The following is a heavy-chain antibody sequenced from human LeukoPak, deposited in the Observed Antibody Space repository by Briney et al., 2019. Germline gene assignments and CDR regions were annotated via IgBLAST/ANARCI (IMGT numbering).Heavy chain of an antibody. V-gene: IGHV1-18*01. D-gene: IGHD4-17*01. CDR2: ISAYNGNT. CDR3: ARQTEGGDYVLGAFDI. J-gene: IGHJ3*02. CDR1: GYTFTSYG. Sequence: ASVKVSCKASGYTFTSYGISWVRQAPGQGLEWMGWISAYNGNTNYAQKLQGRATMTTDTSTSTAYMELRSLRSDDTAVYYCARQTEGGDYVLGAFDIWGQGTMVTVSS.